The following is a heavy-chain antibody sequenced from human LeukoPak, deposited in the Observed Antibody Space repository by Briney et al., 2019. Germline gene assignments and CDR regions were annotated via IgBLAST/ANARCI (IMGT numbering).Heavy chain of an antibody. CDR2: IRYDGSNK. V-gene: IGHV3-30*02. D-gene: IGHD4-17*01. Sequence: PGGSLRLSCAASGFTLSYNGMNWVRQAPGKGLEWVAFIRYDGSNKYYADSVKGRFTISRDNSKNTLYLQMNSLRAEDTAVYYCARDKFGDYDFDYWGQGTLVTVSS. CDR3: ARDKFGDYDFDY. CDR1: GFTLSYNG. J-gene: IGHJ4*02.